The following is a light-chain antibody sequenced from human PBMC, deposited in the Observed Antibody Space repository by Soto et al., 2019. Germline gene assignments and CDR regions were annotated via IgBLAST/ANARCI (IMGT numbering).Light chain of an antibody. CDR1: QSVSSSY. V-gene: IGKV3-20*01. CDR2: GAS. CDR3: PPHRIYPAIP. Sequence: NDWTRAAGGMCVALGGRGTLSCRASQSVSSSYLAWYQQKPGQAPRLLIYGASTRATGIPDRFSGSGSGTYFTHTITNVEPQHFAESYCPPHRIYPAIPSAQGTRLEIK. J-gene: IGKJ5*01.